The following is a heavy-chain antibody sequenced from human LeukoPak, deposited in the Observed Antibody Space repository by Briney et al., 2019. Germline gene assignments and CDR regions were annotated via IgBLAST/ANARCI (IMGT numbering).Heavy chain of an antibody. Sequence: PSETLSLTCTVSGGSISSGSYYWSWIRQPAGKGLEWIGRIYTSGSTNYNPSLKSRVTISVDTSKNQFSLKLSSVTAADTAVYYCAREYAVVGANDYWGQGTLVTVSS. D-gene: IGHD1-26*01. J-gene: IGHJ4*02. CDR1: GGSISSGSYY. V-gene: IGHV4-61*02. CDR2: IYTSGST. CDR3: AREYAVVGANDY.